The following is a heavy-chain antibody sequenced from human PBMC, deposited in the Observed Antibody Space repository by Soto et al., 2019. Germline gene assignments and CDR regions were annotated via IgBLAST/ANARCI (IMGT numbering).Heavy chain of an antibody. V-gene: IGHV1-2*02. CDR2: MNPNSGGT. CDR1: GYTFSGYF. CDR3: ARGYYSSSWRVFDY. J-gene: IGHJ4*02. Sequence: QVQLVQSGADVKKPGASVKVSCKTSGYTFSGYFMHWLRQAPGQGLEWMGWMNPNSGGTDYAQNFQGRVSMTWDTSISTAYMELSRLRSDATAIYDCARGYYSSSWRVFDYWGQGTLVTVSS. D-gene: IGHD6-13*01.